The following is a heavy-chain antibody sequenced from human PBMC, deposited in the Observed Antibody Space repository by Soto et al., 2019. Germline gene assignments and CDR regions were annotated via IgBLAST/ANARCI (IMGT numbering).Heavy chain of an antibody. J-gene: IGHJ6*03. D-gene: IGHD3-3*01. CDR1: GYSFTSYW. V-gene: IGHV5-51*01. CDR3: ARHREYDFWSGYPYYYYYMDV. CDR2: IYPGDSDT. Sequence: GESLKISCKGSGYSFTSYWIGWVRQMPGKGLEWMGIIYPGDSDTRYSPSFQGQVTISADKSISTAYLQWSSLKASDTAMYYCARHREYDFWSGYPYYYYYMDVWGKGTTVTVSS.